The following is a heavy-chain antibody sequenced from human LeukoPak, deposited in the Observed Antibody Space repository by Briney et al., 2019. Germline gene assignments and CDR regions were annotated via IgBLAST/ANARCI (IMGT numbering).Heavy chain of an antibody. CDR1: GFTFTSYG. CDR3: AKCLIPYSGYDFDY. J-gene: IGHJ4*02. V-gene: IGHV3-30*02. D-gene: IGHD5-12*01. CDR2: IRYDGTNK. Sequence: GGSLRLSCAASGFTFTSYGMHWVRQAPGKGLEWVAFIRYDGTNKHYADSVKGRFTISRDNSKNTLYPQMNSLRAEDAAVYYCAKCLIPYSGYDFDYWGQGTLVTVSS.